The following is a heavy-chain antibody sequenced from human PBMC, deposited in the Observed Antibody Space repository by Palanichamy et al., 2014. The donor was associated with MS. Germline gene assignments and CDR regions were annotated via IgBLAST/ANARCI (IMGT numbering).Heavy chain of an antibody. Sequence: EVQLVEVWGRLGYXRGGPVRLSCAASGLTFRRYAMTWVRQAPGKGLEWVSDISGSVRSTYYADSVKGRFTISRDNSKNTLYLQMNSLRAEDTTVYYCVKVLTTVPDDAFDIWGRGTVVIVSS. CDR1: GLTFRRYA. CDR2: ISGSVRST. J-gene: IGHJ3*02. V-gene: IGHV3-23*04. CDR3: VKVLTTVPDDAFDI. D-gene: IGHD4-17*01.